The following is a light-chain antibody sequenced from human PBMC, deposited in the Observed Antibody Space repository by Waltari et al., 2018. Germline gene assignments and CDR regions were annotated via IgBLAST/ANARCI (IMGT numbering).Light chain of an antibody. CDR1: SSDVGTYDT. CDR3: SSYTGSVTLFV. V-gene: IGLV2-14*01. Sequence: QSALTQPASVSGSPGQSIPISCTGTSSDVGTYDTVPWYQQRPGKAPEVIIYEVTKRPSGVSHRFSGSKSANTASLTISGLQAEDEADYYCSSYTGSVTLFVFGTGTRVTVL. CDR2: EVT. J-gene: IGLJ1*01.